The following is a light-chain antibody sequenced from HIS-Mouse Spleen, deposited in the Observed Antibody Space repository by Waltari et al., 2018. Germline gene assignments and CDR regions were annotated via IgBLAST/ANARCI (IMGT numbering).Light chain of an antibody. V-gene: IGLV3-10*01. CDR3: YSTDSSGNHRV. CDR2: KDS. Sequence: SYELTQPPSVSVSPGQTARITCSGDALPKKYAYWYQQKSGQAPVLVIKKDSKRPSGIPERFSGSSSGTMATLTISGAQVEDEADYYCYSTDSSGNHRVFGGGTKLTVL. J-gene: IGLJ2*01. CDR1: ALPKKY.